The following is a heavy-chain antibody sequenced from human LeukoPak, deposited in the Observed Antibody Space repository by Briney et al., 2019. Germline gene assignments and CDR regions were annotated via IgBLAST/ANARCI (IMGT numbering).Heavy chain of an antibody. CDR2: IYYSGNT. J-gene: IGHJ4*02. CDR1: GGSVSSSNYY. V-gene: IGHV4-39*01. D-gene: IGHD5-24*01. Sequence: SETLSLTCTVSGGSVSSSNYYWGWIRKPPGKGLEWIGSIYYSGNTYYNPSLKSRVTISVDTSKNQFSLKLRSVTAADTAVYYCARGGATIWIESFDYWGQGTLVTVSS. CDR3: ARGGATIWIESFDY.